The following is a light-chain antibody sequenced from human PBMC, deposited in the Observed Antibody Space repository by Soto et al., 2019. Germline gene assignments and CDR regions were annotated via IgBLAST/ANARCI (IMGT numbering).Light chain of an antibody. CDR1: SSNIGAGYD. V-gene: IGLV1-40*01. CDR2: GNS. CDR3: QSFDSSLRV. Sequence: QSVLTQPPSVSGAPGQRVTIFCTGSSSNIGAGYDVHWYQQLPGTAPKLLIYGNSNRPSGVPDRFSGSKSGTSASLAITGLQAEDEADYYCQSFDSSLRVFGGGTQLTVL. J-gene: IGLJ2*01.